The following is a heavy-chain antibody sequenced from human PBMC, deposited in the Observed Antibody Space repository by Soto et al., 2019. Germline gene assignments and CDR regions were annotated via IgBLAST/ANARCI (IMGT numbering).Heavy chain of an antibody. CDR3: ARGSWDDVSGHYYMDV. V-gene: IGHV6-1*01. CDR1: GDSVSSNSAA. D-gene: IGHD1-1*01. J-gene: IGHJ6*03. CDR2: TYYRSTWYS. Sequence: QVQLQQSGPGLVKPSQTLSLTCDISGDSVSSNSAAWNWIRQTPSRGLEWLGRTYYRSTWYSNLSISLKSPVTLNPATFKIQFSLQLHSVTPEDTAVYYCARGSWDDVSGHYYMDVWGKGTTVTVSS.